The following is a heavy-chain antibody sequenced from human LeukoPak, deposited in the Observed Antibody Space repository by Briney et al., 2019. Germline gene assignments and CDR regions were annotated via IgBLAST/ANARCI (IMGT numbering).Heavy chain of an antibody. D-gene: IGHD3-10*01. CDR2: ISSSSSYI. CDR1: GFTFSSYS. CDR3: YGSGSYYNNWFDP. J-gene: IGHJ5*02. V-gene: IGHV3-21*01. Sequence: PGGSLRLFCAASGFTFSSYSMNWVRQAPGKGLEEVSSISSSSSYIYYADSVKGRFTISRDNAKNSLYLQMNSLRAEDTAVYYCYGSGSYYNNWFDPWGQGTLVTVSS.